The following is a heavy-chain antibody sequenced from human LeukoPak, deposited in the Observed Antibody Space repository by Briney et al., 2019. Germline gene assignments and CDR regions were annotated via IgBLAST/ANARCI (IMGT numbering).Heavy chain of an antibody. Sequence: ASVKVSCKASGYTFTSYGISWVRQAPGQGLEWMGWISAYSGDTNYAQKFQGRATMTTDTSTSTAYMELRSLSSDDTAVYYCARVYYDFWSGYYVFDYWGQGTLVTVSS. CDR1: GYTFTSYG. V-gene: IGHV1-18*01. J-gene: IGHJ4*02. D-gene: IGHD3-3*01. CDR2: ISAYSGDT. CDR3: ARVYYDFWSGYYVFDY.